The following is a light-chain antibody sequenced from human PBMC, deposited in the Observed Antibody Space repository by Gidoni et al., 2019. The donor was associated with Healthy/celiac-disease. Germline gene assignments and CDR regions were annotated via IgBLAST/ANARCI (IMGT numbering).Light chain of an antibody. CDR3: QQYYSTVS. J-gene: IGKJ4*01. V-gene: IGKV4-1*01. CDR1: QSVLYSSNNKNY. CDR2: WAA. Sequence: DIVMTQSPDSLAVSLGERATINCKSSQSVLYSSNNKNYLAWYQQKPGQPPKLLIYWAATRESGVPDRFSGSGSGTDSTLTISSLQAEDVAVYYCQQYYSTVSFXGXTKVEIK.